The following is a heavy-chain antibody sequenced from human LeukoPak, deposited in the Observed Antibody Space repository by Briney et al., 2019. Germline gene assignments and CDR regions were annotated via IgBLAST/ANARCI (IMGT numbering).Heavy chain of an antibody. CDR2: IYHSGST. J-gene: IGHJ4*02. D-gene: IGHD2-21*02. CDR3: ARAAYCGGDCYYYFDY. Sequence: SGTLSLTCAVSGGSISSSNWWSWVRQPPGKGLEWIGEIYHSGSTNYNPSLKSRVTMSVDTSKNQFSLKLSSVTAADTAVYFCARAAYCGGDCYYYFDYWGQGTLVTVSS. V-gene: IGHV4-4*02. CDR1: GGSISSSNW.